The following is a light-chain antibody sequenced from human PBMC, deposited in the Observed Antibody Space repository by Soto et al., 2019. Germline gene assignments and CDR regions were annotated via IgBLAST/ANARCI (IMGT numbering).Light chain of an antibody. CDR3: QQYGGSPIT. Sequence: VVVTQSPGTLSMSPGERATPSYRASQSVTTRLAWYQHKTGKAPRLLRAGASSRASGVPVRFSGSGSGTDFTLTRSRLEPEDLALYYCQQYGGSPITFGLGTRLEI. CDR2: GAS. V-gene: IGKV3-20*01. CDR1: QSVTTR. J-gene: IGKJ5*01.